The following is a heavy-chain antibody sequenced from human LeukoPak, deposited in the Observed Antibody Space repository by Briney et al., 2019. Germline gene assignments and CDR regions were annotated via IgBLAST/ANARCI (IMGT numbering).Heavy chain of an antibody. J-gene: IGHJ4*02. D-gene: IGHD6-19*01. Sequence: SETLSLTCTVSGGTLSSYYWNWIRQPPGKGLEWIGYIHSSGGTKYNPSLKSRVTISVDTSKNQFSLKPSSVTAADRAVYYCARWYSSGWAFDYWGQGTLVTVSS. CDR1: GGTLSSYY. CDR3: ARWYSSGWAFDY. CDR2: IHSSGGT. V-gene: IGHV4-59*08.